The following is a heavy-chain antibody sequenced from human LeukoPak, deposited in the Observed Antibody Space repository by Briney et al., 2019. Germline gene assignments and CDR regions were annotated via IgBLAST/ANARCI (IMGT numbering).Heavy chain of an antibody. V-gene: IGHV6-1*01. D-gene: IGHD3/OR15-3a*01. Sequence: SQTLSLTCAISGDSVSGNTATWIWIRQSPSRGLEWLGRTYYRSKWYYDYAGSMKGRIAISPDTPKNQFSLQLNSVTPEDTAVYYCTRGTGSYWHFDLWGRGTLVTVSS. CDR2: TYYRSKWYY. CDR1: GDSVSGNTAT. J-gene: IGHJ2*01. CDR3: TRGTGSYWHFDL.